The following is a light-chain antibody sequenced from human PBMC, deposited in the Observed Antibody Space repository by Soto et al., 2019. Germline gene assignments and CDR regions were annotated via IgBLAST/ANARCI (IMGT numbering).Light chain of an antibody. CDR3: QQRNGYPIT. V-gene: IGKV1-5*01. CDR2: DVS. Sequence: EIQMTQTACTLSVYVESRVTGGCRASQSISNWLAWYQQKPGKAPTLLIYDVSRLESGVPSRFIVSGSGTEFALTIRSLQSGYFATYYCQQRNGYPITFGQGTRLEIK. CDR1: QSISNW. J-gene: IGKJ5*01.